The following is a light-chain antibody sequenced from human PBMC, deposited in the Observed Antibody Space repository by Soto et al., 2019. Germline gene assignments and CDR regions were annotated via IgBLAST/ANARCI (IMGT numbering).Light chain of an antibody. V-gene: IGKV1-12*01. J-gene: IGKJ4*01. CDR3: QQASSFPLT. CDR1: QGIGSW. CDR2: SAS. Sequence: IPRTQSPSSVSASVGDTVTITCRASQGIGSWLAWYHQIPGKAPKLLIYSASSLQSGTPSRFTGRGSGAAFTLTITNLQPEDVGVYHCQQASSFPLTFGGGTKVDIK.